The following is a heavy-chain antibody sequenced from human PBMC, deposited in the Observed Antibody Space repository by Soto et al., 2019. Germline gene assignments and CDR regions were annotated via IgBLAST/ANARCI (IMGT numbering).Heavy chain of an antibody. Sequence: ETLSLACTGWGAATGSYYRSRMRARPGKGLEWIGYIYYSGSTNYNPSLKSRVTISVDTSKNQFSLKLSSVTAADTAVYYCARHSGYSYGYPNWFDPWGQGTLVPVS. J-gene: IGHJ5*02. V-gene: IGHV4-59*01. CDR3: ARHSGYSYGYPNWFDP. CDR1: GAATGSYY. D-gene: IGHD5-18*01. CDR2: IYYSGST.